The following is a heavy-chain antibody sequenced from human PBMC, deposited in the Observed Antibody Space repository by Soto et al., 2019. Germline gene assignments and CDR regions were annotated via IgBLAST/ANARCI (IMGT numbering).Heavy chain of an antibody. CDR3: TRDTAGYKDY. D-gene: IGHD5-12*01. CDR2: IYSGGST. V-gene: IGHV3-53*01. Sequence: EVQLVESGGGLIQPGGSLRLSCAASGFTNSNNYMSWVRQAPGKGLEWVSIIYSGGSTYYADSVKGRFTISRDNSKNRLFLQMSGLTAGDTAVYYCTRDTAGYKDYWGQGTLVTVSS. J-gene: IGHJ4*02. CDR1: GFTNSNNY.